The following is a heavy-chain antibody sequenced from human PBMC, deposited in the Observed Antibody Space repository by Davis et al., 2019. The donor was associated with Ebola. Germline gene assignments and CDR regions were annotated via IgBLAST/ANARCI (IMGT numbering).Heavy chain of an antibody. Sequence: SETLSLTCTVSGYSISSGYYWGWIRQPPGKGLEWIGSIYHSGSTYYNPSLKSRVTISVDTSKNQFSLKLSSVTAADTAVYYCARGPYYDFWSGYYGGITGTTWRNYFDYWGQGTLVTVSS. V-gene: IGHV4-38-2*02. CDR1: GYSISSGYY. CDR2: IYHSGST. CDR3: ARGPYYDFWSGYYGGITGTTWRNYFDY. D-gene: IGHD3-3*01. J-gene: IGHJ4*02.